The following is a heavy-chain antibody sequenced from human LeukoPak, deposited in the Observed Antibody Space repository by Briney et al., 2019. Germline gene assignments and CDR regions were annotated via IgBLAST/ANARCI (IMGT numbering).Heavy chain of an antibody. CDR1: GFTFSSYA. V-gene: IGHV3-23*01. Sequence: GGSLRLSCAASGFTFSSYAMSWVRQAPGKGLEWVSAISGSGGSTYYADSVKGRFTISRDNSKNTLYLQMNSLRAEDTAVYYCAKDLRPAGCSSFPAFDYWGQGTLVTVSS. CDR3: AKDLRPAGCSSFPAFDY. D-gene: IGHD6-13*01. CDR2: ISGSGGST. J-gene: IGHJ4*02.